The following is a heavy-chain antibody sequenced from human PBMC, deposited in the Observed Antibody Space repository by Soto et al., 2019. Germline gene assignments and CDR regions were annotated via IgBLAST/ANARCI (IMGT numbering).Heavy chain of an antibody. J-gene: IGHJ4*02. CDR2: IRGDGSGT. CDR3: ARAPTAMAGMGIDQ. Sequence: GGSLRLSCSASGFAFNDYWMHWVRQAPGKGLVWVSRIRGDGSGTNYADSVKGRFTIPRGKAKNTLHLQMNSLRAEDTAVYYCARAPTAMAGMGIDQWGQGTLVTVYS. D-gene: IGHD6-19*01. CDR1: GFAFNDYW. V-gene: IGHV3-74*01.